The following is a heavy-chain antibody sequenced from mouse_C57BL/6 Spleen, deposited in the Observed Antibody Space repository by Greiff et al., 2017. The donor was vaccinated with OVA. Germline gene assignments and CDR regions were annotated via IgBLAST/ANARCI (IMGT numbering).Heavy chain of an antibody. J-gene: IGHJ1*03. V-gene: IGHV1-5*01. D-gene: IGHD1-1*01. Sequence: EVQLQQSGTVLARPGASVKMSCKTSGYTFTSYWMHWVKQRPGQGLEWIGAIYPGNSDTSYNQKFKGKAKLTAVTSASTADMELSSLTNEDSAVYYCTRGGYGSSYWYFDVWGTGTTVTVSS. CDR1: GYTFTSYW. CDR3: TRGGYGSSYWYFDV. CDR2: IYPGNSDT.